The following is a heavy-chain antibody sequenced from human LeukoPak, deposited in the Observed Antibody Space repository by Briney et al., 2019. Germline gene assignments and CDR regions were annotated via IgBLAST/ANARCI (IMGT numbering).Heavy chain of an antibody. CDR3: ARAGDSWYFDY. V-gene: IGHV4-31*03. D-gene: IGHD3-10*01. J-gene: IGHJ4*02. CDR2: IYYSGST. CDR1: GGSISSGGYY. Sequence: SETLSLTCTVSGGSISSGGYYWSWIRQHPGQGLEWIGYIYYSGSTYYNPSLKSRVTISVDTSKNQFSLKLSSVTAADMAVYYCARAGDSWYFDYWGQGTLVTVSS.